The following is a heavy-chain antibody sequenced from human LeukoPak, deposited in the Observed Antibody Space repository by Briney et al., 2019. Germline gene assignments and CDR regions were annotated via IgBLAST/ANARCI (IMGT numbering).Heavy chain of an antibody. J-gene: IGHJ3*02. V-gene: IGHV3-21*04. CDR1: GFTFSSYS. Sequence: PGGSLRLSCAASGFTFSSYSMNWVRQAPGKGLEWVSSISSSSSYIYYADSVKGRFTISRDDAKTSVYLQMNSLRDEDTAIYYCARDNIWAFDMWGQGTMVTVSS. CDR2: ISSSSSYI. CDR3: ARDNIWAFDM. D-gene: IGHD2/OR15-2a*01.